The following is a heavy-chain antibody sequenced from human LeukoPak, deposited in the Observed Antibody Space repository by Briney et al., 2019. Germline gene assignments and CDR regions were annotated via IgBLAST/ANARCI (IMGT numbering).Heavy chain of an antibody. CDR1: GFTVSSNY. J-gene: IGHJ4*02. CDR2: IYSGGST. Sequence: TGGSLRLSCAASGFTVSSNYMSWVRQAPGKGLEWVSVIYSGGSTYYADSVKGRFTISRDNSKNTLYLQMNSLRAEDTAVYYCAKGLIIFPYYFDYWGQGTLVTVSS. D-gene: IGHD3-10*01. V-gene: IGHV3-53*01. CDR3: AKGLIIFPYYFDY.